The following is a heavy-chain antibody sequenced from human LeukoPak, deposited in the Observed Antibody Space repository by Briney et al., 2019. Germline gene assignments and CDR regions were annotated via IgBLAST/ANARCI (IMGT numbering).Heavy chain of an antibody. Sequence: PSQTLSLTCTVSGGSISSGDYYWSWIRQPPGKGLEWIGYIYYSGSTYYNPSLKSRVTISVDTSKNQFSLKLSSVTAADAAVYYCARLDTAMVYFDYWGQGTLVTVSS. J-gene: IGHJ4*02. D-gene: IGHD5-18*01. CDR2: IYYSGST. V-gene: IGHV4-30-4*08. CDR1: GGSISSGDYY. CDR3: ARLDTAMVYFDY.